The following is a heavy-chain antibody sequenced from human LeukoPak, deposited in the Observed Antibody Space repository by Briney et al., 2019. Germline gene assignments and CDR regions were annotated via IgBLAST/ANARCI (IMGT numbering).Heavy chain of an antibody. CDR1: GYTFTGYY. D-gene: IGHD3-22*01. J-gene: IGHJ4*02. V-gene: IGHV1-2*02. CDR2: INPILDGP. Sequence: GASVKVSCKASGYTFTGYYMHWVRQAPGQGLEWMGVINPILDGPEYAQTFQGRVTITADKSTKTAYMELRSLRSDDTAVYYCARANKTMIALYYFDSWGQGTLVTVSS. CDR3: ARANKTMIALYYFDS.